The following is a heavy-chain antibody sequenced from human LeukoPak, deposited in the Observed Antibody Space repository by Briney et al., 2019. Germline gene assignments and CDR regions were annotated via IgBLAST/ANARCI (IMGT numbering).Heavy chain of an antibody. D-gene: IGHD3-3*01. J-gene: IGHJ4*02. CDR3: ARGTYYDFWSGYSR. V-gene: IGHV4-61*02. Sequence: SETLSLTCTVSGGSLSSGRYYWRWLRQPAGKGLEWIGRIYTSGSTNYNPSLKSRVTISVDTSKNQFSLKLSSVTAADTAVYYCARGTYYDFWSGYSRWGQGTLVTVSS. CDR2: IYTSGST. CDR1: GGSLSSGRYY.